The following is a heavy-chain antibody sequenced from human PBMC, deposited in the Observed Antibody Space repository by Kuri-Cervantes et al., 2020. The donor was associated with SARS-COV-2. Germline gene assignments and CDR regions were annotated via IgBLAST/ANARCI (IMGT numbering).Heavy chain of an antibody. CDR3: ARAGFWVGYVDC. CDR1: GLSVSSNY. J-gene: IGHJ4*02. D-gene: IGHD3-3*01. Sequence: ETLSLTCAASGLSVSSNYMSWVRQAPGQGLEWVSFISSDGKTYYADSVQGRFTISRDNSKNTLYLQMNSLRPDDTAVYSCARAGFWVGYVDCWGQGALVTVSS. V-gene: IGHV3-53*05. CDR2: ISSDGKT.